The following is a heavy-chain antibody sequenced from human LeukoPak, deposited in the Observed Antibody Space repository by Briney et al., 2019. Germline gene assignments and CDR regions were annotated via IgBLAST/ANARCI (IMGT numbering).Heavy chain of an antibody. CDR1: GGTFSSYA. Sequence: ASVKVSCKASGGTFSSYAISWVRQAPGQGLEWMGWISAYNGNTNYAQKLQGRVTMTTDTSTSTAYMELRSLRSDDTAVYYCARERRYGAPLDYWGQGTLVTVSS. D-gene: IGHD4-17*01. CDR2: ISAYNGNT. J-gene: IGHJ4*02. CDR3: ARERRYGAPLDY. V-gene: IGHV1-18*01.